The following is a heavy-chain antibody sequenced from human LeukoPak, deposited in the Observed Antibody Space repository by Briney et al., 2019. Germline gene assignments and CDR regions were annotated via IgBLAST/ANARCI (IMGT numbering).Heavy chain of an antibody. CDR1: GGSFSGYY. J-gene: IGHJ4*02. V-gene: IGHV4-34*01. Sequence: SETLSLTRAVYGGSFSGYYWSWIRQPPGKGLEWIGEINHSGSTNYNPSLKSRVTISVDTSKNQFSLKLSSVTAADTAVYYCARVITSIAAPVDFDYWGQGTLVTVSS. CDR2: INHSGST. D-gene: IGHD6-6*01. CDR3: ARVITSIAAPVDFDY.